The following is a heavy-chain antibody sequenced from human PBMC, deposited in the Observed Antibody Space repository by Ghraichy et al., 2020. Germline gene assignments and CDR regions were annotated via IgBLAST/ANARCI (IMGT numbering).Heavy chain of an antibody. J-gene: IGHJ6*03. CDR3: ARAIVGATRLYYYYYMDV. CDR1: GYTFTSYD. V-gene: IGHV1-8*01. D-gene: IGHD1-26*01. Sequence: ASVKVSCKASGYTFTSYDINWVRQATGLGLEWMGWMNPNSGNTGYAQKFQGRVTMTRNTSISTAYMELSSLRSEDTAVYYCARAIVGATRLYYYYYMDVWGKGTTVTVSS. CDR2: MNPNSGNT.